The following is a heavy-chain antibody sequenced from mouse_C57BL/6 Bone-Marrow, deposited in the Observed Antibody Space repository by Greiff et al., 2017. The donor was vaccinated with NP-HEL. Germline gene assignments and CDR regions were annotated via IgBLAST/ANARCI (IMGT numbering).Heavy chain of an antibody. CDR1: GYTFTSYW. J-gene: IGHJ4*01. V-gene: IGHV1-64*01. CDR2: IHPNSGST. Sequence: QVHLQQPGAELVKPGASVKLSCKASGYTFTSYWMHWVKQRPGQGLEWIGMIHPNSGSTNYKEKFKSKATLTVDKSASTAYMQLSSLTSEDSAVYYCARGEGGPFFAMDYWGQGTSVTVSS. CDR3: ARGEGGPFFAMDY. D-gene: IGHD3-3*01.